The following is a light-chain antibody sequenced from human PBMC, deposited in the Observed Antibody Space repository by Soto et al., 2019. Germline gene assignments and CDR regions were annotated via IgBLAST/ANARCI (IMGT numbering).Light chain of an antibody. CDR2: WAS. Sequence: DIVMTQSPASLAVSLGERATIHCKSSQSLLANCNNMNCLAWYQHKPGQPPKMLILWASTRESGVPDRFSGSGSGTDFTLTISSLQAEDAAVYYCQQSYDSPLTFGGGTKVEI. V-gene: IGKV4-1*01. CDR1: QSLLANCNNMNC. J-gene: IGKJ4*01. CDR3: QQSYDSPLT.